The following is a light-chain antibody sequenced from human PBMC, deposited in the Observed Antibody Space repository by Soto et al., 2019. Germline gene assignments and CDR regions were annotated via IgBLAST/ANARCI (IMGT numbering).Light chain of an antibody. V-gene: IGKV3-15*01. CDR3: QQYNSWPRT. CDR2: GAS. Sequence: EIVMTQSPVTLSVSPGERAHLSRRASQGIKNYLAWFQQKPGQAPRLLVYGASTRATTIPARFSGSGSGTEFTLSISSLQSEDFAVYYCQQYNSWPRTFGQGTKVDI. CDR1: QGIKNY. J-gene: IGKJ1*01.